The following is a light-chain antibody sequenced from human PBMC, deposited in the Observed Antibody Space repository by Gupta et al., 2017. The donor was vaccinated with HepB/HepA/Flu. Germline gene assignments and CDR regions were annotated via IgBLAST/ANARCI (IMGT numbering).Light chain of an antibody. J-gene: IGLJ2*01. V-gene: IGLV2-14*03. CDR1: SNDFGDFNY. Sequence: QSALTQPASVSGSPGQSITISCTATSNDFGDFNYVSWYQQHPGKAPKLFISDVSNRPPVVSNLFAGSKSGNTASLTISGVQAEDEADYYCSSFTDTTTLVVFGGGTRLTVL. CDR2: DVS. CDR3: SSFTDTTTLVV.